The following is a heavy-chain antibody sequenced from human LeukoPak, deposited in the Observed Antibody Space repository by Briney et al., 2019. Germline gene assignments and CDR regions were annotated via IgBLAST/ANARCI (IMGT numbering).Heavy chain of an antibody. V-gene: IGHV4-59*01. CDR2: ISYSGIT. D-gene: IGHD2-15*01. J-gene: IGHJ4*02. CDR1: GGSISSYY. CDR3: ARVLRSGGSCLDY. Sequence: SETLSLTCTVSGGSISSYYWSWIRQPPGKGLEWIGYISYSGITNYNPSLKSRVTISIDTSKNQFSLKLTSVTTADTAVYYCARVLRSGGSCLDYWGQGTRVTVSS.